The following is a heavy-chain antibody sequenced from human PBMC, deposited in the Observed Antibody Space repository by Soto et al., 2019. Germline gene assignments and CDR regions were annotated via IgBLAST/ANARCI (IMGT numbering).Heavy chain of an antibody. J-gene: IGHJ4*02. D-gene: IGHD1-26*01. CDR2: MSPHNGNA. CDR1: GYTFSNYG. V-gene: IGHV1-18*01. CDR3: ARMHSGTYSSSL. Sequence: QVQLVQSGTEVKKPGASVRVSCKASGYTFSNYGICWVRQAPGQGLEWMGWMSPHNGNAHYAENLQGRVTLTADTSTNTAYMELRSLRSDDTAVYYCARMHSGTYSSSLWGQGTLVTVSS.